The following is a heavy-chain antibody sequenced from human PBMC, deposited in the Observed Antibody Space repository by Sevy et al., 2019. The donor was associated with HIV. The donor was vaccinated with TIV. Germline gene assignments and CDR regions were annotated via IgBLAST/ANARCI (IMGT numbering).Heavy chain of an antibody. CDR2: IIPIFATA. Sequence: APVKVSCKASGGTFSSYAISWVRQAPGRGLEWMGGIIPIFATANYAQKFQGRVTITADESTSTAYMELSSLRSEDTAVYYCARIPRGYSSSWYNYYGMDVWGQGTTVTVSS. CDR1: GGTFSSYA. V-gene: IGHV1-69*13. CDR3: ARIPRGYSSSWYNYYGMDV. D-gene: IGHD6-13*01. J-gene: IGHJ6*02.